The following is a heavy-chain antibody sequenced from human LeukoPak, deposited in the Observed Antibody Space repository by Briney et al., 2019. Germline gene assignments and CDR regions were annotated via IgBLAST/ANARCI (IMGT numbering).Heavy chain of an antibody. CDR1: GFTVSSND. J-gene: IGHJ3*02. CDR3: ARDGSGTGAFDI. Sequence: GGSLRLSCAASGFTVSSNDMSWVRQAPGKGLEWVSVIYSGGSTYYADSVKGRFAISRDNSKNTLYLQMNSLRAEDTAVYYCARDGSGTGAFDIWGQGTMVTVSS. V-gene: IGHV3-66*01. CDR2: IYSGGST. D-gene: IGHD6-13*01.